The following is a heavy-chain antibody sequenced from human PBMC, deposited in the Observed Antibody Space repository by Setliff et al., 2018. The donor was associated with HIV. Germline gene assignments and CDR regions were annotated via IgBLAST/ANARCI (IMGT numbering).Heavy chain of an antibody. CDR3: ARSKSDGSYPKY. CDR1: GYTFTIYG. D-gene: IGHD1-26*01. J-gene: IGHJ4*02. Sequence: ASVKVSCKPSGYTFTIYGISWVRLAPGQGLEWMGWINVYNGNTKYAEKLQGRVTMTTDTSTSTAYMELRNLRSDDTAVYYCARSKSDGSYPKYWGQGTLVTVSS. CDR2: INVYNGNT. V-gene: IGHV1-18*01.